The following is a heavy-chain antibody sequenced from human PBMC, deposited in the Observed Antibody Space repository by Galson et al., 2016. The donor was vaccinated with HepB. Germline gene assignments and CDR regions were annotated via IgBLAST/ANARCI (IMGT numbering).Heavy chain of an antibody. Sequence: CAISGDSVSSNSAAWNWIRQSPSRGLEWLGRTYYRSKWYNDYAVSVKSRVTINPDTSKNQFSLHLNSVTPEDTAVYYCARANGDFIYYYYCYFMDVWGKGTTVTVSS. CDR2: TYYRSKWYN. J-gene: IGHJ6*03. CDR3: ARANGDFIYYYYCYFMDV. V-gene: IGHV6-1*01. CDR1: GDSVSSNSAA. D-gene: IGHD4-17*01.